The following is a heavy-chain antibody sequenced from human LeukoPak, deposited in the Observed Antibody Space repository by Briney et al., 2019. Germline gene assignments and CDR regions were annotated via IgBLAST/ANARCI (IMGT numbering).Heavy chain of an antibody. CDR2: TKQDGTEK. J-gene: IGHJ4*02. CDR3: TRDTGCPGGTCYSFYDY. V-gene: IGHV3-7*01. D-gene: IGHD2-15*01. CDR1: GFTFSNYW. Sequence: GGSLRLSCAASGFTFSNYWMTWVRQAPGKGLEWVANTKQDGTEKYYVDSVKGRFTISRDNAENSPYLQMNSLRAEDTAVYYCTRDTGCPGGTCYSFYDYWGQGTLVTVSS.